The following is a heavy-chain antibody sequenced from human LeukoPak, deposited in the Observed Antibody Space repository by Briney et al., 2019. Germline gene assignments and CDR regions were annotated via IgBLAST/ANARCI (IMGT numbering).Heavy chain of an antibody. CDR2: INPNSGGT. J-gene: IGHJ6*03. Sequence: ASVKVSCKASGYTFTSYYIHWVRQAPGQGLEWMGWINPNSGGTKYAQKFQGRVTMTRDTSISTAYMELSRLRSDDTAVYYCAREPYDSGSFRTDYYYMDVWGKGTTVTISS. CDR3: AREPYDSGSFRTDYYYMDV. CDR1: GYTFTSYY. D-gene: IGHD3-10*01. V-gene: IGHV1-2*02.